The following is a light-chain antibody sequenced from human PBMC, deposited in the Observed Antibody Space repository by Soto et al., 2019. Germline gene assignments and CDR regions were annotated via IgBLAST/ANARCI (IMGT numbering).Light chain of an antibody. J-gene: IGKJ5*01. CDR3: QQRTNWPTST. CDR2: DAS. Sequence: EIVLTQSPATLSLSPGERATLSCRASQNVRRYLAWYQQKPGQAPRLLIHDASSSATGIPDRFSGSGSGTAFTLTIRSLETEDSAVYYCQQRTNWPTSTFGQGTRLEIK. CDR1: QNVRRY. V-gene: IGKV3-11*01.